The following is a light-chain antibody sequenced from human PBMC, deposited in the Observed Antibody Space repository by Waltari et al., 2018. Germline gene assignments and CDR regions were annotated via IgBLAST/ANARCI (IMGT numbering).Light chain of an antibody. Sequence: QSVLTQPPSASGTPGQRVTISCSGSSSNIGSNTVDWYKQVPGTAPKLLIHSDYLRPSGVPDRFSGSKSGTSASLAVSGLQSEDEADYYCAAWDDSLRENVFGSGTKVTVL. J-gene: IGLJ6*01. V-gene: IGLV1-44*01. CDR3: AAWDDSLRENV. CDR2: SDY. CDR1: SSNIGSNT.